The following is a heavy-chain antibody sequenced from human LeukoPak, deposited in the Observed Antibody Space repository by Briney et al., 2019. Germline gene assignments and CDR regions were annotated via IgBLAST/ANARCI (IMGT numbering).Heavy chain of an antibody. J-gene: IGHJ4*02. CDR2: IIPILGIA. V-gene: IGHV1-69*04. D-gene: IGHD3-10*01. CDR3: ASVPTYYYGSGSYFDY. CDR1: GGTFSSYA. Sequence: GASVKVSCKASGGTFSSYAISWVRQAPGQGLEWMGRIIPILGIANYAQKFQGRVTITTDESTSTAYMELSSLRSEDTAVYYCASVPTYYYGSGSYFDYWGQGTLVTVSS.